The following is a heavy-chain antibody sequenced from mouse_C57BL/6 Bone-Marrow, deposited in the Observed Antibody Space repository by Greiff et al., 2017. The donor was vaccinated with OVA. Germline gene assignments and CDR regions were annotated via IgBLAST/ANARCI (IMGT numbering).Heavy chain of an antibody. Sequence: QVQLQQSGAELARPGASVKMSCKASGYTFTSYTMHWVKQRPGQGLEWIGYINPSSGYTKYNQKFKDKATLTADKSSSTAYMQLRSLTSEDSAVYYCARSYYGSSYVGFAYWGQGTLVTVSA. CDR2: INPSSGYT. D-gene: IGHD1-1*01. V-gene: IGHV1-4*01. CDR3: ARSYYGSSYVGFAY. CDR1: GYTFTSYT. J-gene: IGHJ3*01.